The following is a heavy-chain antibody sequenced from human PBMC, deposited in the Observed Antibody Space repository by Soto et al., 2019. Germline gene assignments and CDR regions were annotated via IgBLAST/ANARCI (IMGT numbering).Heavy chain of an antibody. CDR3: ARGSSGWSRGYYYYYYYMDV. Sequence: SETLSLTCTVSGGSISSYYWSWIRQPPGKGLEWIGYIYYSGSTNYNPSLKSRVTISVDTSKNQFSLKLSSVTAADTAVYYCARGSSGWSRGYYYYYYYMDVWGKGTTVTVSS. CDR1: GGSISSYY. V-gene: IGHV4-59*01. J-gene: IGHJ6*03. D-gene: IGHD6-19*01. CDR2: IYYSGST.